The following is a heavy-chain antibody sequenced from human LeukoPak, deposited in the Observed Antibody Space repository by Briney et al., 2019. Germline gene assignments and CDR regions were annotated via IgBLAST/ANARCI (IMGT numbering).Heavy chain of an antibody. CDR1: GFTFSSYW. D-gene: IGHD3-10*01. CDR3: TTYGSGRKFDY. J-gene: IGHJ4*02. CDR2: IESKTDGGTT. Sequence: GGSLRLSCAASGFTFSSYWMSWVRQIPGKGLEWVGRIESKTDGGTTDYSAPVKGRFTISRDESTNTLYLQTNSLKSEDTAVYYCTTYGSGRKFDYWGQGILVTVSS. V-gene: IGHV3-15*04.